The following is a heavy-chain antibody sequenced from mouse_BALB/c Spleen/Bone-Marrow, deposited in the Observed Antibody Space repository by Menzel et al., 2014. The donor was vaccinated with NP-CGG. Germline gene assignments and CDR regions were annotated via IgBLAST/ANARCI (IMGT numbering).Heavy chain of an antibody. D-gene: IGHD2-4*01. CDR3: ALYYDYDVGY. Sequence: VQLQQSGAELVKPGASVKLSCTASGFNIKDTYMHWVKQRPEQGPEWIGRIDPANGNTKYDPKFQGKATITADTSSNTAYLQLSSLTSEDTAVYYCALYYDYDVGYWGQGTTLTVSS. CDR1: GFNIKDTY. V-gene: IGHV14-3*02. CDR2: IDPANGNT. J-gene: IGHJ2*01.